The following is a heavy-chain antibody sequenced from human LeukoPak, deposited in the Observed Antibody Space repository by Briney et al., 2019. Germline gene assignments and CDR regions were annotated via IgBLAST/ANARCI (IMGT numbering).Heavy chain of an antibody. D-gene: IGHD2-8*01. CDR1: GFTLSSHV. J-gene: IGHJ4*02. CDR3: AGGGDRSNGVCYYGDYGRDY. V-gene: IGHV3-64*01. CDR2: ISSNGGST. Sequence: GGSLRLSCAVSGFTLSSHVVQAVRQAPGKGLEYVSAISSNGGSTYYANSVKGRFTISRDNSKNTLYLQMGSLSAEDMAVYYCAGGGDRSNGVCYYGDYGRDYWGQGTLVTVSS.